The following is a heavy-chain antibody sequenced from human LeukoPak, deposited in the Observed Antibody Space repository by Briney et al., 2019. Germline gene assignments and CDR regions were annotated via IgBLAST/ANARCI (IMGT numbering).Heavy chain of an antibody. J-gene: IGHJ3*02. D-gene: IGHD3-22*01. CDR3: AYDSSGYYHDAFDI. CDR1: GGSISISSYY. CDR2: IYYSGST. V-gene: IGHV4-39*01. Sequence: PSETLSLTCTVSGGSISISSYYWGWIRQPPGKGLEWIGSIYYSGSTYYNPSLKSRVTISVDTSKNQFSLKLSSVTAADTAVYYCAYDSSGYYHDAFDIWGQGTMVTVSS.